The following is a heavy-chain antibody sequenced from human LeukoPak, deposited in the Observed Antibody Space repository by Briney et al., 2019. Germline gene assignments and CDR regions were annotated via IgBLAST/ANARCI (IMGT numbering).Heavy chain of an antibody. Sequence: ASVKVSCKASGYTFTSYDINWVRQATGQGLEWMGWMNPNSGNTGYAQKFQGRVTMTRNTSISTAYMELSSLRSEDTAVYYCARGPHWNRRNPYYYYYMDVWGKGTTVTISS. D-gene: IGHD1-1*01. CDR1: GYTFTSYD. V-gene: IGHV1-8*01. CDR3: ARGPHWNRRNPYYYYYMDV. J-gene: IGHJ6*03. CDR2: MNPNSGNT.